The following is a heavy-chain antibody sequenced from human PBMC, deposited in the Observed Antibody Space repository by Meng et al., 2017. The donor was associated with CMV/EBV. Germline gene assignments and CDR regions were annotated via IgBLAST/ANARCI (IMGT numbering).Heavy chain of an antibody. J-gene: IGHJ6*02. V-gene: IGHV3-66*02. CDR3: ARIDVDTAMVPYYYGMDV. D-gene: IGHD5-18*01. CDR1: GFTVSSNY. CDR2: IYSGGST. Sequence: GESLKISCAASGFTVSSNYMSWVRQAPGKGLEWVSVIYSGGSTYYADSVKGRLTISRDNSKNTLYLQMNSLRAEDTAVYYCARIDVDTAMVPYYYGMDVWGQGTTVTVSS.